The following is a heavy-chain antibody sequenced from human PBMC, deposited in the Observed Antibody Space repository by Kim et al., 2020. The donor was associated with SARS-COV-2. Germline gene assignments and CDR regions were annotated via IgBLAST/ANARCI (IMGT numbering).Heavy chain of an antibody. J-gene: IGHJ6*02. D-gene: IGHD4-4*01. V-gene: IGHV3-23*01. CDR3: AKVALTTVSSYYYYGMDV. Sequence: KGRFTITRDNAKNTQYLQMNSLRAEDTAVDYCAKVALTTVSSYYYYGMDVWGQGTTVTVSS.